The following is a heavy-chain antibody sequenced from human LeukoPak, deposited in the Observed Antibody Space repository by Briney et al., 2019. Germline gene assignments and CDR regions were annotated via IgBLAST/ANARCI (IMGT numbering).Heavy chain of an antibody. V-gene: IGHV3-74*01. J-gene: IGHJ4*02. CDR1: GFTFSRYW. CDR2: IHFNGSST. Sequence: GGSLRLSCAASGFTFSRYWMHWVRQAPGKGLVWVSRIHFNGSSTTYADSVKGRFTISRDNAKNTLYLKMNSLRAEDTAVYYCARVFCSGTSCYPYFDYWGQGTLVTVSS. CDR3: ARVFCSGTSCYPYFDY. D-gene: IGHD2-2*01.